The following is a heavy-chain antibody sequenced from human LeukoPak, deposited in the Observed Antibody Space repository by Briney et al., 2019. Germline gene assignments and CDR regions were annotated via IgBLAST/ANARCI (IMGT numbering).Heavy chain of an antibody. CDR1: GFTFSSYS. CDR2: ISSSSSYI. V-gene: IGHV3-21*01. Sequence: GGSLRLSCAASGFTFSSYSMNWVRQAPGKGLEWVSSISSSSSYIYYADSVKGRFTISRDNAKNSLYLQMDSLRAEDTAVYYCARDGGVVPVVKLNWFDPGGQGTLVTVSS. J-gene: IGHJ5*02. D-gene: IGHD2-2*01. CDR3: ARDGGVVPVVKLNWFDP.